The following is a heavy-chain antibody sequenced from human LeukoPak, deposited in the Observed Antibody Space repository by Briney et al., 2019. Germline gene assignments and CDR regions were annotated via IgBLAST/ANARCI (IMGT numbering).Heavy chain of an antibody. J-gene: IGHJ4*02. CDR2: ISSSSSYI. CDR3: ARYSGYDLGAAFDY. D-gene: IGHD5-12*01. Sequence: GGSLRLSCAASGFTFSSYSTNWVRQAPGKGLEWVSSISSSSSYIYYADSVKGRFTISRDNAKNSLYLQMNSLRAEDTAVYYCARYSGYDLGAAFDYWGQGTLVTVSS. V-gene: IGHV3-21*01. CDR1: GFTFSSYS.